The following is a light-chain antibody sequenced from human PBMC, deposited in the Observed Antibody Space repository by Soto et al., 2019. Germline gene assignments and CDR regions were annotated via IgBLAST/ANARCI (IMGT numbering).Light chain of an antibody. J-gene: IGKJ5*01. CDR3: QQYDSSPQG. CDR2: GAS. V-gene: IGKV3-20*01. CDR1: QSLSSTY. Sequence: EIVLTQSPGTLSLSPGERATLSCRASQSLSSTYLAWYQQKPGQAPRLLIYGASNRATGIPDRFSGSGSGTDFTLTITRLQPEDFAVYYCQQYDSSPQGFGQGARLEIK.